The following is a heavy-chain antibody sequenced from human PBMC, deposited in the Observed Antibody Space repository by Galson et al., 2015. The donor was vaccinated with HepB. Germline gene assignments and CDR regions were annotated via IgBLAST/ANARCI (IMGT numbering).Heavy chain of an antibody. CDR1: GASISSYY. CDR2: IYNSGST. Sequence: ETLSLTCNVSGASISSYYWSWIRQPPGKGLEWIGYIYNSGSTNYNPSLKSRVTISVDTSKNQFSLKLRSVTAADTAVYYCASRAYGCEWGQGTLVTVSS. J-gene: IGHJ4*02. V-gene: IGHV4-59*01. CDR3: ASRAYGCE. D-gene: IGHD3-10*01.